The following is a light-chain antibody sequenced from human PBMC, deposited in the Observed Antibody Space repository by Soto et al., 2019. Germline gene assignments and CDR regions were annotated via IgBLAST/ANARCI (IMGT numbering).Light chain of an antibody. CDR3: SSHTSSATLYV. J-gene: IGLJ1*01. CDR1: SSDIGGYNY. CDR2: GVT. V-gene: IGLV2-14*01. Sequence: LTQPASVSGSPGQSITISCTGTSSDIGGYNYVSWYQQHPGKAPKLMIYGVTNRPSGVSNRFSGSKSGNTASLTISGLQAEDEADYYCSSHTSSATLYVFGTGTKVTVL.